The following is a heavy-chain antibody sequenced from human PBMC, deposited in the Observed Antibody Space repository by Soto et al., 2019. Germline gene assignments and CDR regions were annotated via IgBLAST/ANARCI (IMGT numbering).Heavy chain of an antibody. V-gene: IGHV4-59*08. Sequence: PSETLSLTCTVSGGSISSYYWSWIRQPPGKGLEWIGYIYYSGSTNYNPSLKSRVTISVDTSKNQFSLKLSSVTAADTAVYYCARAYSGGILTGYSNYYYYYYMDVWGKGTTVTVSS. D-gene: IGHD3-9*01. CDR2: IYYSGST. CDR1: GGSISSYY. CDR3: ARAYSGGILTGYSNYYYYYYMDV. J-gene: IGHJ6*03.